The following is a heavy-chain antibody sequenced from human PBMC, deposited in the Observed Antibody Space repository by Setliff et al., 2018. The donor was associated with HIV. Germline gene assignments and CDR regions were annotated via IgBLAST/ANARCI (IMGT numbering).Heavy chain of an antibody. Sequence: PGESLKISCEVSGYVFSDYWIAWVRQTPGKGLEWMGLVCPADSNTIYSPSFQHQVTISADKSFSTAFLQWSDVKASDSGIYFCARLGGSFGIPHFDFWGQGTPVTVSS. J-gene: IGHJ4*02. CDR1: GYVFSDYW. CDR3: ARLGGSFGIPHFDF. CDR2: VCPADSNT. D-gene: IGHD3-3*02. V-gene: IGHV5-51*01.